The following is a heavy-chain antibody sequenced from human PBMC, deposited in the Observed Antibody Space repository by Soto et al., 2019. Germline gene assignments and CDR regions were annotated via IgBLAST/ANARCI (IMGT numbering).Heavy chain of an antibody. CDR2: IFPDDSDT. J-gene: IGHJ4*02. CDR3: TRGGVATRTFDY. CDR1: GYSITSYW. D-gene: IGHD3-3*01. Sequence: XDSLTISGKAAGYSITSYWIALVRQMPGQGLEWMGIIFPDDSDTRYSPSFQGQVTISADKSISTAYVQWSSLKASDTAMYYCTRGGVATRTFDYWGQGTLVTVSS. V-gene: IGHV5-51*01.